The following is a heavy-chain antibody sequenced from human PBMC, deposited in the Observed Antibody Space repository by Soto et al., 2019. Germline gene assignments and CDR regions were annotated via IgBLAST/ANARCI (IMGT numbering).Heavy chain of an antibody. Sequence: GGSMRLSSGASGFTFNDGSMNWVRPATGKGLEWVATISGTGGSTYYADSVKGRFTISRDNSKNTLYLQMNSLRVEDTAVYYCAKDRLGGNFDYWGQGTLVTVSS. CDR2: ISGTGGST. J-gene: IGHJ4*02. V-gene: IGHV3-23*01. CDR3: AKDRLGGNFDY. CDR1: GFTFNDGS.